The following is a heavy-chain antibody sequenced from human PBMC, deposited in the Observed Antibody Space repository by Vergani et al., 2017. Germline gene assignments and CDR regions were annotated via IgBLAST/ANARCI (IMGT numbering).Heavy chain of an antibody. CDR1: GFTFSDHY. Sequence: VQLVESGGGLVQPGGSLRLSCAASGFTFSDHYMDWVRQAPGKGLEWVGRTRNKANSYTTEYAASVKGRFTISRDDSKNSLYLQMNSLKTEDTAVYYCARGNWNYVPFSGYYYYMDVWGKGTTVTVSS. CDR3: ARGNWNYVPFSGYYYYMDV. D-gene: IGHD1-7*01. V-gene: IGHV3-72*01. J-gene: IGHJ6*03. CDR2: TRNKANSYTT.